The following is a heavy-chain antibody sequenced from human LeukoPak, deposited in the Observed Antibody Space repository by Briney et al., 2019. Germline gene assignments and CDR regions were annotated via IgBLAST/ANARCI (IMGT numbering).Heavy chain of an antibody. J-gene: IGHJ5*02. CDR2: IDYDGSTT. CDR1: GFSLSTFW. CDR3: THLGWFDP. V-gene: IGHV3-74*01. Sequence: PGGSLRLSCAGSGFSLSTFWMHWVRQAPGKGLVWVSRIDYDGSTTTYADSVKGRFTISRDNAKNTLYLQMNSLRAEGTAVYYCTHLGWFDPWGQGTLVTVSS.